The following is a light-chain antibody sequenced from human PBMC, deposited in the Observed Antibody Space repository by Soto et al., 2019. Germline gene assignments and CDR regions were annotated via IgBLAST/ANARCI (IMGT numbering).Light chain of an antibody. CDR3: LQESNYPLT. J-gene: IGKJ4*01. CDR2: SAS. V-gene: IGKV1-6*01. Sequence: IQMTQSPSSLSASVGDRVTITCRASQGVRDDVGWYQQKPGKAPKLLIYSASTLQSAVPSRFSGSGSGTDFTLPISGLQPEDFATDYWLQESNYPLTFGGGTKVEIK. CDR1: QGVRDD.